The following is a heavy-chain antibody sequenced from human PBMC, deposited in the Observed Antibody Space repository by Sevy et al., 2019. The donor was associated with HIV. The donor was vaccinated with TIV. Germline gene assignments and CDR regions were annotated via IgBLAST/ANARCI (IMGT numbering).Heavy chain of an antibody. Sequence: GGSLRLSCAASGFTFSRYAMHWVRQAPGKGLEWLAVISYDGSTKYYTDSVKGRLTISRDNSKNPLYLQMNSLKVEDSAVYYCARVKGAYRFGYYGIDVWGLGTTVTVSS. D-gene: IGHD3-16*01. CDR3: ARVKGAYRFGYYGIDV. J-gene: IGHJ6*02. V-gene: IGHV3-30-3*01. CDR2: ISYDGSTK. CDR1: GFTFSRYA.